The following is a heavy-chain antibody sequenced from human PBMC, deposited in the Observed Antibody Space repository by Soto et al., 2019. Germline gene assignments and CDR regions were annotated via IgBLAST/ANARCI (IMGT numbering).Heavy chain of an antibody. CDR2: IYHSGST. CDR3: ARRTVTEDY. Sequence: QVHLQESGPGLVKPSGTLSLTCAVSGGSISSDNWWSWVRQPPGKGLEWIGEIYHSGSTNYNPSLXXRXTIXVDKSKNQFSLNLSFVTAADTAVYYCARRTVTEDYWGQGTLVTVSS. V-gene: IGHV4-4*02. J-gene: IGHJ4*02. D-gene: IGHD4-17*01. CDR1: GGSISSDNW.